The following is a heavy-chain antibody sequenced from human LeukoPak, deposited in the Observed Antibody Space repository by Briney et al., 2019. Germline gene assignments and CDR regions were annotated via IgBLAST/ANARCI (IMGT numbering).Heavy chain of an antibody. Sequence: SETLSLTCTVSGGSISSSSYYWGWIRQPPGKGLEWIGSICYSGSTYYNPSLKSRVTISVDTSKNQFSLKLSSVTAADTAVYYCARGAGAFDIWGQGTMVTVSS. V-gene: IGHV4-39*07. CDR3: ARGAGAFDI. CDR2: ICYSGST. CDR1: GGSISSSSYY. J-gene: IGHJ3*02.